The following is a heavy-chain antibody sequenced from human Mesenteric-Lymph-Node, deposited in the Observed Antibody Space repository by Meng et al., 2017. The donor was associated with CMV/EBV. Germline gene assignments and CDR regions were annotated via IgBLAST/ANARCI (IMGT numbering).Heavy chain of an antibody. CDR3: ARGSSYDILTGYFDY. J-gene: IGHJ4*02. D-gene: IGHD3-9*01. CDR2: INHSGST. Sequence: QGQLPQWGEGRLEPSETLSVTCAVYGGSFSGYYWNWIRQSQEKGLEWIGEINHSGSTTYNPSFTSRIIISVDTSTNQISLNMSSVTAADTAVYYCARGSSYDILTGYFDYWGQGALVTVSS. CDR1: GGSFSGYY. V-gene: IGHV4-34*01.